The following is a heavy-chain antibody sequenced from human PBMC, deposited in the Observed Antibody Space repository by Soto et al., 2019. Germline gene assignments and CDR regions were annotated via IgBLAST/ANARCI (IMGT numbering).Heavy chain of an antibody. CDR3: ASSPRGYCSSTSCRELGNYYGMDV. V-gene: IGHV5-10-1*01. Sequence: PGESLKISCKGSGYSFTSYLINWVRQMPGKGLEWMGRIDPIDSYTNYSPSFQGHVTISADKSISTAYLQWSSLKASDTAMYYCASSPRGYCSSTSCRELGNYYGMDVWGQGTTVTVS. J-gene: IGHJ6*02. CDR2: IDPIDSYT. CDR1: GYSFTSYL. D-gene: IGHD2-2*01.